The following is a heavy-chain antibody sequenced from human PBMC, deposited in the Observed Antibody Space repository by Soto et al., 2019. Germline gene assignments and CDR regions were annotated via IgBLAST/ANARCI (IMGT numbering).Heavy chain of an antibody. CDR1: GFTFSSYG. CDR3: ANVGYDLDYYYGMDV. D-gene: IGHD5-12*01. V-gene: IGHV3-30*18. Sequence: QVQLVESGGGVVQPGRSLRLSCAASGFTFSSYGMHWVRQAPGKGLGWVAVISYDGSNKYYADSVKGRFTISRDNSKNTLYLQMNSLRAEDTAVYYCANVGYDLDYYYGMDVWGQGTTVTVSS. J-gene: IGHJ6*02. CDR2: ISYDGSNK.